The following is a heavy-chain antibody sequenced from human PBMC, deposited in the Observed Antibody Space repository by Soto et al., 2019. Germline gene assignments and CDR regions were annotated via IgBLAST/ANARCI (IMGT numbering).Heavy chain of an antibody. CDR3: ARVSTAYYYGMDV. V-gene: IGHV3-21*01. CDR2: ISSSSSYI. CDR1: GFTFSSYS. J-gene: IGHJ6*02. Sequence: EVQLVESGGGLVKPGGSLRLSCAASGFTFSSYSMNWVRQAPGKGLECVSSISSSSSYIYYADSVKGRFTISRDNAKNSLYLQMNSLRAEDTAVYYCARVSTAYYYGMDVWGQGTTVTVSS.